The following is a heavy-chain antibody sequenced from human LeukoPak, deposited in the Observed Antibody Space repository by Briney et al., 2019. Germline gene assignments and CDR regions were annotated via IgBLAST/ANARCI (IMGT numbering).Heavy chain of an antibody. Sequence: PGGSLRLSCAASGFTFSNFWMHWVRHAPGEGLVWVSLIKTDGSSTSYADSVKGRFTISRDNAKNTLYLQMNSLRAEDTAVYYCVRGRATNYFDYWGQGILVTVSS. CDR3: VRGRATNYFDY. CDR2: IKTDGSST. D-gene: IGHD1-26*01. V-gene: IGHV3-74*01. J-gene: IGHJ4*02. CDR1: GFTFSNFW.